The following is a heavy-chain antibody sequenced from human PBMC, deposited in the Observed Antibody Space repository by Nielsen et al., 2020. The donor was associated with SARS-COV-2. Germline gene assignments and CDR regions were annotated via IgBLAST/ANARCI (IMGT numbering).Heavy chain of an antibody. D-gene: IGHD2-2*01. CDR3: ARAGTSWIVDY. CDR2: IKQDGSEK. J-gene: IGHJ4*02. CDR1: GFTVSSNY. Sequence: GESLKISCAASGFTVSSNYMSWVRQAPGKGLEWVANIKQDGSEKYYVDSVKGRFTISRDNAKNSLYLQMNSLRAEDTAVYYCARAGTSWIVDYWGQGTLVTVSS. V-gene: IGHV3-7*03.